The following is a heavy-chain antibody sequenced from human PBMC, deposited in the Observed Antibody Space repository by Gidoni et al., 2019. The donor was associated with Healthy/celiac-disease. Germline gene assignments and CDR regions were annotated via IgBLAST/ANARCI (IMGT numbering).Heavy chain of an antibody. CDR2: IWYDGSNK. D-gene: IGHD3-10*01. Sequence: QVQLVESGGGVVQPGRTLRPSGAASGFTFSSYGMHWVRQAPGKGLGWVAVIWYDGSNKYYADSLKGRFTIARDNSKNTLYLQMNSLRAEDTAVYYCARDQYYGSGSYKGALDYWGQGTLVTVSS. J-gene: IGHJ4*02. CDR3: ARDQYYGSGSYKGALDY. V-gene: IGHV3-33*01. CDR1: GFTFSSYG.